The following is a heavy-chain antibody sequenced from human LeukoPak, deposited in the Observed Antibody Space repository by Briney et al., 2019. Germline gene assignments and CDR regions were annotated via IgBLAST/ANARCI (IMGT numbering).Heavy chain of an antibody. Sequence: GGSLRLSCAASVFTVSSNYMSWVRQAPGKGLEWVSVIYSGGSTYYADSVKGRFTISRDNSKNTLYLQMNSLRAEDTAVYYCAREYCSSTSCSVDYWGQGTLVTVSS. CDR1: VFTVSSNY. D-gene: IGHD2-2*01. J-gene: IGHJ4*02. CDR2: IYSGGST. CDR3: AREYCSSTSCSVDY. V-gene: IGHV3-66*02.